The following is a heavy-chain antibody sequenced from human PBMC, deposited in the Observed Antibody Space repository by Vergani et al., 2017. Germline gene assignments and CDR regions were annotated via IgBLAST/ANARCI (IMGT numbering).Heavy chain of an antibody. J-gene: IGHJ4*02. D-gene: IGHD2-21*01. V-gene: IGHV1-69-2*01. Sequence: EVQLVQSGAEVKKPGATMKISCKVSGYTFTDHYMHWVKQAPGKGLEWMGLVDPEDGETIYAEKFKGRVTIAADTSTDTAHLELSSLRSEDTAVYYCARGALWWLRQIDSWGQGSLVTVSS. CDR3: ARGALWWLRQIDS. CDR1: GYTFTDHY. CDR2: VDPEDGET.